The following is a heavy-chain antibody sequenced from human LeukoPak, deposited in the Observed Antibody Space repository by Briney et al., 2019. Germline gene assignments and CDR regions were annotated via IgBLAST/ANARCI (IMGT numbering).Heavy chain of an antibody. D-gene: IGHD4-17*01. J-gene: IGHJ6*03. CDR1: GGSISSSSYY. CDR3: ASLYGDDNYYYYYYMDV. V-gene: IGHV4-39*07. CDR2: IYYSGST. Sequence: SETLSLTCTVSGGSISSSSYYWGWIRQPPGKGLEWIGSIYYSGSTYYNPSLKSRVTISVDTSKNQFSLKLSSVTAADTAVYYCASLYGDDNYYYYYYMDVWGKGTTVTVSS.